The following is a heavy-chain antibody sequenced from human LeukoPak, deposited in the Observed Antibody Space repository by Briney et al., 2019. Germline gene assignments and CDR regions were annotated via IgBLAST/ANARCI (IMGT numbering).Heavy chain of an antibody. CDR2: ISGSGTNT. D-gene: IGHD2-15*01. Sequence: GGSLRLSCAASGFTFSSYAMNWVRQAPGKGLEWVSGISGSGTNTYYADSVKGRFTISRDNSKNTLYLQMNSLRTEDTAVYYCAKLPTVAATIAGSGYWGQGTLVTVSS. CDR1: GFTFSSYA. V-gene: IGHV3-23*01. J-gene: IGHJ4*02. CDR3: AKLPTVAATIAGSGY.